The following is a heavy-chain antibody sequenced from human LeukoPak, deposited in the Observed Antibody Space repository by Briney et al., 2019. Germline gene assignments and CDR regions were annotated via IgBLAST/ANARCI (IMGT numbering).Heavy chain of an antibody. D-gene: IGHD1-26*01. CDR3: ARDTLPVGATLDY. J-gene: IGHJ4*02. CDR2: INPSGGST. V-gene: IGHV1-46*01. CDR1: GSTCTSYY. Sequence: ASVKVSCKASGSTCTSYYMYWVRQAPGQGLEWMGIINPSGGSTSYAQKFQGRVTMTRDTSTSTVYMELSSLRSEDTAVYHCARDTLPVGATLDYWGQGTLVTVSS.